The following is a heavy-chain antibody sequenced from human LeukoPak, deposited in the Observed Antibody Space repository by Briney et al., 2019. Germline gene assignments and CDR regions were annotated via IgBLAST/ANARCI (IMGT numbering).Heavy chain of an antibody. D-gene: IGHD3-10*01. Sequence: SETLSLTCTVSGGSISSYYWSWIRQPPGKGLEWIGYIYYSGSTNYNPSLKSRVTISVDTSKNQFSLKLSSVTAADTAVYYCARGVSEYYYGSGPQRGFDPWGQGTLVTASS. CDR3: ARGVSEYYYGSGPQRGFDP. CDR1: GGSISSYY. CDR2: IYYSGST. V-gene: IGHV4-59*01. J-gene: IGHJ5*02.